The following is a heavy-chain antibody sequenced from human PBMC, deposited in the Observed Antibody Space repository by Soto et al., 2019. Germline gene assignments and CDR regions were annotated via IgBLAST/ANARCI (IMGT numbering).Heavy chain of an antibody. CDR3: ARATYGSSWPDDAFDI. J-gene: IGHJ3*02. Sequence: GSLRLSCAASGFTFSSYGMHWVRQAPGKGLEWVAVIWYDGSNKYYADSVKGRFTISRDNSKNTLYLQMNSLRAEDTAVYYCARATYGSSWPDDAFDIWGQGTMVTVSS. V-gene: IGHV3-33*01. CDR2: IWYDGSNK. CDR1: GFTFSSYG. D-gene: IGHD6-13*01.